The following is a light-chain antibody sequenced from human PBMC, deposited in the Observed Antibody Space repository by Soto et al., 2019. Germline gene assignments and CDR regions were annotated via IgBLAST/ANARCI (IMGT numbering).Light chain of an antibody. Sequence: EIVLTQSPATLSLSPGERATLSCRASQDVSSSVAWYQHKPGQAPRLLIYDASNRATGIPARFSGSGSGTDFTLTISSLQPEDFAVYYCQQRSVWPPGYTFGQGTKLEIK. CDR3: QQRSVWPPGYT. CDR1: QDVSSS. V-gene: IGKV3-11*01. J-gene: IGKJ2*01. CDR2: DAS.